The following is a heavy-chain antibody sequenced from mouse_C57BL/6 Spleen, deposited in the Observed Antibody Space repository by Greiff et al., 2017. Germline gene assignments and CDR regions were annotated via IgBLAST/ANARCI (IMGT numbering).Heavy chain of an antibody. CDR1: GFTFSSYA. J-gene: IGHJ4*01. D-gene: IGHD2-3*01. Sequence: EVQLLESGAGLVKPGGSLKLSCAASGFTFSSYAMSWVRQTPEQRLEWVAYISRGGDYSYYADTVKGRFTISRDKARNTLYLQMSSLKSEDTAMYYCTSDGYTIPMYAMDYWGQGTSLTVSS. V-gene: IGHV5-9-1*02. CDR3: TSDGYTIPMYAMDY. CDR2: ISRGGDYS.